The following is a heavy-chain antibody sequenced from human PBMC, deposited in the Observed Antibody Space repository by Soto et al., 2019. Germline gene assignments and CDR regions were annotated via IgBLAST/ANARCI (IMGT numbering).Heavy chain of an antibody. Sequence: PSETLSLTCAVYRGPFRGYYLRWLRQPPGKGPEWIGEINHSGSTNYNPSLKSRVTISVDTSKNQFSLKLSSVTAADTAVYYCARLSVDTAMVDAFDIWGQGTMVT. CDR3: ARLSVDTAMVDAFDI. CDR2: INHSGST. CDR1: RGPFRGYY. J-gene: IGHJ3*02. V-gene: IGHV4-34*01. D-gene: IGHD5-18*01.